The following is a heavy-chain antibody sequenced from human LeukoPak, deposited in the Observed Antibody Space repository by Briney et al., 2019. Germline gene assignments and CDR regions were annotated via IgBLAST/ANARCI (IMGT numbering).Heavy chain of an antibody. V-gene: IGHV3-9*01. CDR3: ARFYSSSSGFDS. D-gene: IGHD6-6*01. Sequence: GGSLRLSCAASGFTFDDYAMHWVRQAPGKGLEWVSGISWNSGSIGYADSVKGRFTISRDNSNNMLFLQMNSLRAEDTAVYYCARFYSSSSGFDSWGQGALVTVSS. CDR2: ISWNSGSI. J-gene: IGHJ4*02. CDR1: GFTFDDYA.